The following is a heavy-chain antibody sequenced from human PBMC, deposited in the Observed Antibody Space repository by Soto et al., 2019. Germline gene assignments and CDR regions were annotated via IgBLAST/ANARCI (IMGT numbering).Heavy chain of an antibody. CDR2: VNPSNDYT. CDR3: AREGGGSRGYFDY. J-gene: IGHJ4*02. Sequence: QVQLVQSGAEVKKPGASVKVSCKASGYTFINYYMRWVRQAPGQGLEWMGTVNPSNDYTTFAQKSQGRVTMTTDTSTGTVYMELGSLRSEDTAVYYCAREGGGSRGYFDYWGQGTLVTVSS. D-gene: IGHD1-26*01. V-gene: IGHV1-46*01. CDR1: GYTFINYY.